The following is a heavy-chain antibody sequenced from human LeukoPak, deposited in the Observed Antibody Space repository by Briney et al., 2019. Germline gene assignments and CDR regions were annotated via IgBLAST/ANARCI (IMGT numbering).Heavy chain of an antibody. J-gene: IGHJ6*02. V-gene: IGHV1-18*01. CDR3: ARYPDQQGWLAPLAYYYYYYGMDV. CDR1: GYTFTSYG. D-gene: IGHD5-24*01. Sequence: GASVKVYCKASGYTFTSYGISWVRQAPGQGLEWMGWISAYNGNTNYAQKLQGRVTMTTDTSTSTAYMELRSLRSDDTAVYYCARYPDQQGWLAPLAYYYYYYGMDVWGQGTTVTVSS. CDR2: ISAYNGNT.